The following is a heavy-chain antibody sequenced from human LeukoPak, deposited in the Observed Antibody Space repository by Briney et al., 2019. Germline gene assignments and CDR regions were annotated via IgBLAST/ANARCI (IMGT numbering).Heavy chain of an antibody. CDR3: ARDLPDTAMSAYYYYGMDV. CDR2: INHSGST. J-gene: IGHJ6*02. D-gene: IGHD5-18*01. CDR1: GGSFSGYY. Sequence: PSETLSLTCAVYGGSFSGYYWSWIRQPPGKELEWIGEINHSGSTNYNPSLKSRVTISVDTSKNQFSLKLSSVTAADTAVYYCARDLPDTAMSAYYYYGMDVWGQGTTVTVSS. V-gene: IGHV4-34*01.